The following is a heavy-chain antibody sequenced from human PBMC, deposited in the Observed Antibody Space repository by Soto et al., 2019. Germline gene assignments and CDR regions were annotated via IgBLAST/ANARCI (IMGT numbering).Heavy chain of an antibody. CDR3: ARAGYYCYGMDV. Sequence: ASVKVSCKASGYTFTSYDINWVRQATGQGLEWMGWMNPNSGNTGYAQKFQGRVTMTRNTSISTAYMELSSLRSEDTAVYYCARAGYYCYGMDVWGQGTTVTVSS. D-gene: IGHD7-27*01. CDR2: MNPNSGNT. V-gene: IGHV1-8*01. CDR1: GYTFTSYD. J-gene: IGHJ6*02.